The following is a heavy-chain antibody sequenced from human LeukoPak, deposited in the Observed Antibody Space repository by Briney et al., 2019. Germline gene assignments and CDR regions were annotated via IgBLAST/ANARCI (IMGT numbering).Heavy chain of an antibody. D-gene: IGHD2-21*02. CDR1: GFTFSNYA. Sequence: PGGFLRLSCAASGFTFSNYALYWVRQAPGKGLEWVSSVGRTSNTFYADSVKGRFTISRDNSKNILYLQMNSLRAEDTAVYFCTRGTRKEGDLFEYWGQGTLVTVSS. J-gene: IGHJ4*02. CDR2: VGRTSNT. CDR3: TRGTRKEGDLFEY. V-gene: IGHV3-23*01.